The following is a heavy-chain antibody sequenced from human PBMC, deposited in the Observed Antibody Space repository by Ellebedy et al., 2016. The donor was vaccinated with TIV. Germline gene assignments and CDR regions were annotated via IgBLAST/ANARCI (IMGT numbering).Heavy chain of an antibody. J-gene: IGHJ6*02. CDR3: ARAQWQWLPSGMDV. D-gene: IGHD6-19*01. V-gene: IGHV3-23*01. CDR2: IVGSGS. CDR1: GFTFNNYA. Sequence: GESLKISCAASGFTFNNYAMSWVRQAPGKGLEWVSGIVGSGSQKYADSVKGRFTISRDNSKNTLYLQMNSLRAEDTAVYYCARAQWQWLPSGMDVWGQGTTVTVSS.